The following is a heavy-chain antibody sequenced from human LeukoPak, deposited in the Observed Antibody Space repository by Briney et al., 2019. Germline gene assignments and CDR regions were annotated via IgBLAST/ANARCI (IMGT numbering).Heavy chain of an antibody. D-gene: IGHD6-13*01. J-gene: IGHJ4*02. CDR1: GFTFDDYG. Sequence: PGGSLRLSCAASGFTFDDYGMSWVRQAPGKGLEWVSGINWNGGSTGYADSVKGRFTISRDNAKNSLYLQMNSLRAEDTAVYYCARDPSPYSGSLVQRFDYWGQGTLVTVSS. CDR3: ARDPSPYSGSLVQRFDY. V-gene: IGHV3-20*04. CDR2: INWNGGST.